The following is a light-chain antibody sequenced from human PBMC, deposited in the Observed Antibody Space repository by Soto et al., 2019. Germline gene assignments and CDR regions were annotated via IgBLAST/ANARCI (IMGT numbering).Light chain of an antibody. V-gene: IGKV3D-15*01. CDR2: GAS. J-gene: IGKJ5*01. Sequence: EIMLTQSPATLSVSPGERATLSCRASQTVGSNLAWYQQKPGLAPRLLVYGASTRATDIPARFSGSGSGTEFTLTISSLQSEDFAVYYCQQYNNWPITFGQGTRLEIK. CDR1: QTVGSN. CDR3: QQYNNWPIT.